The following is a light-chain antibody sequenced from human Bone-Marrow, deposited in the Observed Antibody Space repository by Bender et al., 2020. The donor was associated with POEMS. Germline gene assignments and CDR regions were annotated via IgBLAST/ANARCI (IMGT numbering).Light chain of an antibody. CDR1: TSDV. CDR2: EGS. V-gene: IGLV2-23*01. J-gene: IGLJ2*01. CDR3: CSYADSNTAI. Sequence: QSALTQPASVSGSPGQSITISCTGITSDVSWYQHHPGKAPKLLIYEGSQRPSEVSDRFSGSKSGNMASLTISGLQAEDEADYYCCSYADSNTAIFGGGTKVTVL.